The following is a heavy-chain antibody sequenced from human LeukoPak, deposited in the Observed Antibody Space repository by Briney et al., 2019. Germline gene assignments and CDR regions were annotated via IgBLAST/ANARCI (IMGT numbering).Heavy chain of an antibody. Sequence: GGSLRLSCAASGFTFSSYAMSWVRQAPGKGLEWVSAISGGGGSTYYADSVKGRFTISRDNSKNTLYLQMNSLRAEDTAVYYCAKSVGDYDFWSGYWEYYFDYWGQGTLVTVSS. CDR3: AKSVGDYDFWSGYWEYYFDY. J-gene: IGHJ4*02. CDR1: GFTFSSYA. D-gene: IGHD3-3*01. V-gene: IGHV3-23*01. CDR2: ISGGGGST.